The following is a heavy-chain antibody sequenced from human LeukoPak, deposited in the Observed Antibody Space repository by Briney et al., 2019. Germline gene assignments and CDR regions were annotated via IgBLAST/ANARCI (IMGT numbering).Heavy chain of an antibody. CDR1: GYGFTSYW. V-gene: IGHV5-51*01. CDR2: IYPGDSDT. J-gene: IGHJ5*02. CDR3: ARAEFEEWFDP. D-gene: IGHD3-10*01. Sequence: GESLKISCKGSGYGFTSYWIGWVRQMPGKGLEWMGIIYPGDSDTRYSPSFQGQVTISADKSISTAYLQWSSLKASDTAVYYCARAEFEEWFDPWGQGTLVTVSS.